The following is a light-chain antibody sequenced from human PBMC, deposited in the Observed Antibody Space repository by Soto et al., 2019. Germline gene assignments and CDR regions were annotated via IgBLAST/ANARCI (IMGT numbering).Light chain of an antibody. J-gene: IGLJ2*01. V-gene: IGLV2-23*01. CDR1: SSDVGSYNL. Sequence: QSALTQPASVSGSPGQSITISCTGTSSDVGSYNLVSWYQQHPGKAPKLMIYEDIERPSGVSNRFSGSKSDNTPSLTISGLQTEDEADYYCCSYAGGTSVVFGGGTKLTVL. CDR3: CSYAGGTSVV. CDR2: EDI.